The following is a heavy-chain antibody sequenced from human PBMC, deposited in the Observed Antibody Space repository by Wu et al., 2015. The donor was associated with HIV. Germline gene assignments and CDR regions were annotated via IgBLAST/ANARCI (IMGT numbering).Heavy chain of an antibody. CDR3: ARVFEDSSGYYSWFDP. Sequence: QVQLVQSGGDVKKSGASVKVSCKASGYTFITHAITWVRQAPGQRPEWMGWITTHNGYTKYAQKFQDRLSLTTDTSATTAYMELRSLRSDDTAVYYCARVFEDSSGYYSWFDPSGPRNPWSPSPQ. CDR2: ITTHNGYT. V-gene: IGHV1-18*01. CDR1: GYTFITHA. D-gene: IGHD3-22*01. J-gene: IGHJ5*01.